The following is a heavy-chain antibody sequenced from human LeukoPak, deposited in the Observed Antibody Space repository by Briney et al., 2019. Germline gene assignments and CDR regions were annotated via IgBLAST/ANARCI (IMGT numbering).Heavy chain of an antibody. D-gene: IGHD6-19*01. V-gene: IGHV4-59*08. CDR2: SHYSGST. CDR3: TILLTGSSSGHIDY. CDR1: GGSFSTYY. J-gene: IGHJ4*02. Sequence: PSETLSLTCTVSGGSFSTYYWTGIRQPPGKGLEWIGYSHYSGSTNYNPSLKSRVTISVDTSKNQFSLKLSSVTAADTAVYYCTILLTGSSSGHIDYWGQGTLVTVSS.